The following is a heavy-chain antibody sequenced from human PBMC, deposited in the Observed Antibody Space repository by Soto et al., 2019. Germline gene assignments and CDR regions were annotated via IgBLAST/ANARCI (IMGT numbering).Heavy chain of an antibody. CDR2: IYYSGST. CDR3: ARVNYYDSSGYSRHFDY. J-gene: IGHJ4*02. Sequence: SETLSLTCTVSGGSISSSSYYWGWIRQPPGKGLEWIGSIYYSGSTYYNPSLKSRVTISVDTSKNQFSLKLSSVTAADTAVYYCARVNYYDSSGYSRHFDYWGQGTLVTV. V-gene: IGHV4-39*01. D-gene: IGHD3-22*01. CDR1: GGSISSSSYY.